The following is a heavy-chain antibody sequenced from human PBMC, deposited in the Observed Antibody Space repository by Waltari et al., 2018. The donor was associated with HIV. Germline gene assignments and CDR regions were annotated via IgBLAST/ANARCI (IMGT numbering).Heavy chain of an antibody. D-gene: IGHD3-16*01. Sequence: QLQESGPALVKPSETLSLPCPVSGVPLTTKNYYWGWVRQSPGKRLDWIASVYYGGKTYNNPSLKSRLSLSLDTSKNRLSLNVTSVTAADTAVYYCARHSGPYVHFFDLWGRGTLVTVTS. CDR2: VYYGGKT. CDR3: ARHSGPYVHFFDL. J-gene: IGHJ2*01. V-gene: IGHV4-39*01. CDR1: GVPLTTKNYY.